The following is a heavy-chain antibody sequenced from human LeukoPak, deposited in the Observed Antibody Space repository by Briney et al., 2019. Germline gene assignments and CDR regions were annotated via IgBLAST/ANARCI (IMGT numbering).Heavy chain of an antibody. D-gene: IGHD6-13*01. Sequence: ASVKVSCKASGYTFTSYGISWVRQAPGQGLEWMGWISVYNGNTNYAQKLQGRVTMTTDTSTSTTYMELRSLRSDDTAVYYCARDVGSSTWWAISAFDIWGQGTMVTVSS. CDR3: ARDVGSSTWWAISAFDI. CDR1: GYTFTSYG. J-gene: IGHJ3*02. CDR2: ISVYNGNT. V-gene: IGHV1-18*01.